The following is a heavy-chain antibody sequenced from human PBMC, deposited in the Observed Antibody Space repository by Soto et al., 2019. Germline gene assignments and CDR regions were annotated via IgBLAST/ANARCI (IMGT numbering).Heavy chain of an antibody. J-gene: IGHJ5*02. Sequence: TLSLTCAVYGGSFSGYYWSWIRQPPGKGLEWIGEINHSGSTNYNPSLKSRVTISVDTSKNQFSLKLSSVTAADTAVYYCARGLVGAIIEFDPWGQGTLVTVSS. CDR2: INHSGST. CDR1: GGSFSGYY. CDR3: ARGLVGAIIEFDP. V-gene: IGHV4-34*01. D-gene: IGHD1-26*01.